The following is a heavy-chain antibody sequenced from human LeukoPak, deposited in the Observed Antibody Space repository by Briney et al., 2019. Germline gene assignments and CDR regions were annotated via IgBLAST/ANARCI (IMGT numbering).Heavy chain of an antibody. Sequence: ASVKVSCKASGYTFTSYYMHWVRQAPGQGLEWMGIINPSGGSTSYAQKFQGRVTMTRDTSTSTVYMELSSLRSEDTAVYYCARNCLQWLATEVNCYFDYWGQGTLVTVSS. V-gene: IGHV1-46*01. J-gene: IGHJ4*02. CDR2: INPSGGST. CDR1: GYTFTSYY. CDR3: ARNCLQWLATEVNCYFDY. D-gene: IGHD6-19*01.